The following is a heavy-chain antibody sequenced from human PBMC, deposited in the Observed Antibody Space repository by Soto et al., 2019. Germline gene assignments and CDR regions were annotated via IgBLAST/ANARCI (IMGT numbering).Heavy chain of an antibody. V-gene: IGHV4-59*01. CDR2: IYSSGST. D-gene: IGHD5-18*01. CDR1: GGSITNYY. J-gene: IGHJ4*02. CDR3: ARDHPHSYGIYYFDY. Sequence: QAQLQESGPGLVKPSETLSLTCTVSGGSITNYYWSWIRQPPGKGLEWIGYIYSSGSTNYNPSLKSRVTISADTSKNQVSLKLTSVTAADTAVYYCARDHPHSYGIYYFDYWGQGTLVTVSS.